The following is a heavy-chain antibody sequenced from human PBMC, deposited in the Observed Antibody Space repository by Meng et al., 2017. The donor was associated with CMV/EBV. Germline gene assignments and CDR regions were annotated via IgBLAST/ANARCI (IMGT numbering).Heavy chain of an antibody. D-gene: IGHD3-3*01. V-gene: IGHV4-59*01. J-gene: IGHJ6*02. CDR3: ATEGFLEGGMDV. CDR2: MSYSGST. CDR1: GASITDYD. Sequence: SETLSLTCIVSGASITDYDWSWVRQPPGKGLEWLAYMSYSGSTNYNPSLKSRLTISLDTSKNQFSLRLSSVTAADTAVYYCATEGFLEGGMDVWGQGTTVTVSS.